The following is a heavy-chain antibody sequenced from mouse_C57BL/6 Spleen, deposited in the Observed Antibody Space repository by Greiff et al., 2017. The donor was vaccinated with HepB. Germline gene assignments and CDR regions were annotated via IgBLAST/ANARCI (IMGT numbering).Heavy chain of an antibody. J-gene: IGHJ4*01. CDR1: GYTFTDYY. CDR2: INPNNGGT. CDR3: ARNGGDYAMDY. V-gene: IGHV1-26*01. Sequence: EVQLQQSGPELVKPGASVKISCKASGYTFTDYYMNWVKQSHGKSLEWIGDINPNNGGTSYNQKFKGKATLTVDKSSSTAYMELRSLTSEDSAVYYCARNGGDYAMDYWGQGTSVTVSS.